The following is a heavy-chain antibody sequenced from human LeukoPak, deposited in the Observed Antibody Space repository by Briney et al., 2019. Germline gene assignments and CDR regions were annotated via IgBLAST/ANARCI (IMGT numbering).Heavy chain of an antibody. J-gene: IGHJ6*03. CDR2: INHSGST. Sequence: PSETLSLTCAVYGGSFSGYYWSWIRQPPGKGLEWIGEINHSGSTNYNPSLKSRVTISVDTSKNQFSLKLSSVTAADTAVYYCARWAAAAGNYYYYYYMDVWGKGTTVTVSS. V-gene: IGHV4-34*01. CDR3: ARWAAAAGNYYYYYYMDV. D-gene: IGHD6-13*01. CDR1: GGSFSGYY.